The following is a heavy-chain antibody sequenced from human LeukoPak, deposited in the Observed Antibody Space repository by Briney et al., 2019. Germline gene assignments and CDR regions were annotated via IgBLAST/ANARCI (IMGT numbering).Heavy chain of an antibody. CDR2: IYAGDSGT. D-gene: IGHD6-13*01. Sequence: GESLKISCRGSGYSFTSNSIGWVRQMPGKGLEWMAIIYAGDSGTRISPSFQGQVTISADKSISTAYLQWSSLKASDTAIYYCTRHIAAAGPDYWGQGTLVTVSS. V-gene: IGHV5-51*01. CDR1: GYSFTSNS. CDR3: TRHIAAAGPDY. J-gene: IGHJ4*02.